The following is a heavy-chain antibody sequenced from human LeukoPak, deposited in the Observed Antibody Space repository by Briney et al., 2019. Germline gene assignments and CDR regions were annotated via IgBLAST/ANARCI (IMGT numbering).Heavy chain of an antibody. CDR3: ARERYDFWSGLKDY. V-gene: IGHV3-21*01. CDR2: ISSSSSYI. D-gene: IGHD3-3*01. CDR1: GFTFSGYG. Sequence: GGSLRLSCGASGFTFSGYGMNWVRQAPGKGLEWVSSISSSSSYIYYADSVKGRFTISRDNAKNSLYLQMNSLRAEDTAVYYCARERYDFWSGLKDYWGQGTLVTVSS. J-gene: IGHJ4*02.